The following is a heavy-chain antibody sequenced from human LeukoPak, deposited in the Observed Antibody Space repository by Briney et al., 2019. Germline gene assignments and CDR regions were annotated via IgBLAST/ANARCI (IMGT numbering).Heavy chain of an antibody. CDR2: INHSGST. D-gene: IGHD4-17*01. CDR3: ARDTGPYGDYGSDY. J-gene: IGHJ4*02. CDR1: GGSFSGYY. V-gene: IGHV4-34*01. Sequence: PSETLSLTCAVYGGSFSGYYWSWIRQPPGKGLEWIGEINHSGSTNYNPSLKSRVTISVDTSKNQFSLKLSSVTAADTAVYYCARDTGPYGDYGSDYWGQGTLVTVSS.